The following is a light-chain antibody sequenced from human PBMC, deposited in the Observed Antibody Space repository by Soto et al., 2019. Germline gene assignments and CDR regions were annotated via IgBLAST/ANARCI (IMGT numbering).Light chain of an antibody. J-gene: IGKJ1*01. CDR1: QSVSAY. CDR2: GAS. Sequence: EIVLTQSPATLSLSPGERASLSCRASQSVSAYLVWNQQKPGQAPRLLIYGASNRATGIPDRFSGSGSGTDFTLTISRLEPEDFAVYYCQQYGSSGTFGQGTKVDI. CDR3: QQYGSSGT. V-gene: IGKV3-20*01.